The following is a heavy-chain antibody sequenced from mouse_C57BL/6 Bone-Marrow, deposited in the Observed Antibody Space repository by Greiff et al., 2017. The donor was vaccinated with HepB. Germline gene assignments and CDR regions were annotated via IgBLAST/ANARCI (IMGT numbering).Heavy chain of an antibody. CDR1: GYAFSSSW. J-gene: IGHJ4*01. Sequence: VQLQQSGPELVKPGASVKISCKASGYAFSSSWMNWVKQRPGKGLEWIGRIYPGDGVTNYNGKFKGKATLTEDKSSSTAYMQLSSLTSEDSAVYFCARRGLGAMDYWGQGTSVTVSS. V-gene: IGHV1-82*01. CDR2: IYPGDGVT. CDR3: ARRGLGAMDY. D-gene: IGHD3-1*01.